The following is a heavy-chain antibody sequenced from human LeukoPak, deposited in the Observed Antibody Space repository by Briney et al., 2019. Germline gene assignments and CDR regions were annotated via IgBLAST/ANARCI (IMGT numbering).Heavy chain of an antibody. D-gene: IGHD2-2*01. CDR3: AKDSSVVVPAAIPY. Sequence: AGGSLRLSCAASGFTFSSYAMSWVRQAPGKGLEWVSAIRGSGGSTYYAGSVKGRFSISRDNSKNTLYLQMNSMRAEDTAVYYCAKDSSVVVPAAIPYWGQGTLVTVSS. CDR2: IRGSGGST. CDR1: GFTFSSYA. V-gene: IGHV3-23*01. J-gene: IGHJ4*02.